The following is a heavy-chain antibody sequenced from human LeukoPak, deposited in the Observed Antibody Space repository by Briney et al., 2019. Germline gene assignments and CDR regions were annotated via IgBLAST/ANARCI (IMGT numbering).Heavy chain of an antibody. CDR1: GGSITSYY. Sequence: PSETLSLTCTVSGGSITSYYWSWIRQPPGKGLEWIGYIFYSGDTNYSPSLTSRVAISVDTSKNQFSLKLNSVTAADTAVYYCARLVRDTATGYWYFDLWGRGTLVTVSS. CDR2: IFYSGDT. CDR3: ARLVRDTATGYWYFDL. J-gene: IGHJ2*01. V-gene: IGHV4-59*01. D-gene: IGHD5-18*01.